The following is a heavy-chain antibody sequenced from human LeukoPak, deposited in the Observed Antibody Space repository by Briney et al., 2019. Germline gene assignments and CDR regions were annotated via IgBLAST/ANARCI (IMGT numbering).Heavy chain of an antibody. D-gene: IGHD6-13*01. CDR2: ISAYNGNT. Sequence: ASVKVSCKASGYTFTSYGISWVRQAPGQGLEWMGWISAYNGNTNYAQKLQGRVTMTTDTSTSTAYMELRNLRSDDTAVYYCAGYSSSWLFDPWGQGTLVTVSS. V-gene: IGHV1-18*01. CDR1: GYTFTSYG. J-gene: IGHJ5*02. CDR3: AGYSSSWLFDP.